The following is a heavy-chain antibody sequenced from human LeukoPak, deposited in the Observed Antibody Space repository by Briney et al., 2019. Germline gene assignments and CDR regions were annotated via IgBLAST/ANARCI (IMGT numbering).Heavy chain of an antibody. D-gene: IGHD3-3*01. J-gene: IGHJ4*02. CDR2: IKSKTDGGTT. V-gene: IGHV3-15*01. CDR1: GLTFRNAW. CDR3: TTDLVSGYYY. Sequence: GGSLRLSCAASGLTFRNAWMSWVRQAPGKGLEWVGRIKSKTDGGTTDYAAPVKGRFTISRDDSKSTLYLQMSSLKTEDTAVYYCTTDLVSGYYYWGQGTLVTVSS.